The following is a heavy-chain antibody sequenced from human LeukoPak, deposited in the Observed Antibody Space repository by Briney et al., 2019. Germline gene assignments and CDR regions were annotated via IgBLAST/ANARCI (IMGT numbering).Heavy chain of an antibody. CDR2: INHSGST. V-gene: IGHV4-34*01. CDR3: ARGGGSSWYYYYYMDV. J-gene: IGHJ6*03. CDR1: GGSFSGYY. D-gene: IGHD6-13*01. Sequence: SETLSLTCAVYGGSFSGYYWSWIRHPPGKGREWIGEINHSGSTNYNPSLKSRVTISVDTSKNQFSLKLSSVTAADTAVYYCARGGGSSWYYYYYMDVWGKGTTVTVSS.